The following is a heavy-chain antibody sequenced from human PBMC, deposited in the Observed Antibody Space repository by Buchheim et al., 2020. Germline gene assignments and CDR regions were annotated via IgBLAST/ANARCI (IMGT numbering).Heavy chain of an antibody. CDR1: GFTFSSYS. CDR2: ISSSSSTI. J-gene: IGHJ6*03. V-gene: IGHV3-48*01. D-gene: IGHD1-26*01. CDR3: ARDRSGSYYVHRYYYYMDV. Sequence: EVQLVESGGGLVQPGGSLRLSCAASGFTFSSYSMNWVRQAPGKGLEWVSYISSSSSTIYYADPVKGRFTISRENAKNSLYLQMNNLRAEDTAVYYCARDRSGSYYVHRYYYYMDVWGKGTT.